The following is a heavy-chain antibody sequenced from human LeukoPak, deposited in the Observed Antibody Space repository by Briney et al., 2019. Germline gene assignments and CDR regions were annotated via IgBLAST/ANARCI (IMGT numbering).Heavy chain of an antibody. CDR2: IYYSGST. Sequence: SETLSLTCTVSGGSISSSSYYWGWIRQPPGKGLEWIGSIYYSGSTYYNPSLKSRVTISVDTSKNQFSLKLSSVTAADTAVYYCARSHDSSGFPFDYWGQGTPVTVSS. V-gene: IGHV4-39*07. CDR1: GGSISSSSYY. CDR3: ARSHDSSGFPFDY. J-gene: IGHJ4*02. D-gene: IGHD3-22*01.